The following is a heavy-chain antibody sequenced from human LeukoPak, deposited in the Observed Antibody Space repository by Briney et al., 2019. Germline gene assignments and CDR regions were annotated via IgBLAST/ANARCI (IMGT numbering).Heavy chain of an antibody. J-gene: IGHJ4*02. D-gene: IGHD3-22*01. CDR3: ARAKYFGYYYDSSGGFDY. CDR2: IWYDGSKK. CDR1: GFTFSECG. V-gene: IGHV3-33*01. Sequence: GGSLRLSCAASGFTFSECGIHWVRQAPGKRLEWVAVIWYDGSKKYYADSVKGRFTISRDNSKNTLYLQMNSLRAEDTAVYYCARAKYFGYYYDSSGGFDYWGQGTLVTVSS.